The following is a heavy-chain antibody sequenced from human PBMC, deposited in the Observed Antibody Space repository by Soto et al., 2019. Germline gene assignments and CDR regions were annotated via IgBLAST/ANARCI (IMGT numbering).Heavy chain of an antibody. CDR2: VSIGGST. CDR3: AKRHGAVWHFDW. CDR1: GFTFSSYA. Sequence: DVQLLESGGGLVQPAGSLRLSCAASGFTFSSYAMGWVRQGPGKGLEWVAVVSIGGSTHYADSVRGRFTNSRDNSKNTLSLQMNSLTTEDQAVYFCAKRHGAVWHFDWWGQGALVTFSS. V-gene: IGHV3-23*01. D-gene: IGHD3-16*01. J-gene: IGHJ4*02.